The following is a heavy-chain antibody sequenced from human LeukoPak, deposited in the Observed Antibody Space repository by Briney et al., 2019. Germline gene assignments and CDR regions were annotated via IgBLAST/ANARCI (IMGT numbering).Heavy chain of an antibody. Sequence: ASVKVSCKASGYTFTGYYMHWVRQASGQGLEWMGWINPNSGGTNYAQKFQGRVTMTRDTSISTAYMELSRLRSDDTAVYYCARAIPGRLNWFDPWGQGTLVTVSS. V-gene: IGHV1-2*02. D-gene: IGHD1-14*01. CDR3: ARAIPGRLNWFDP. CDR2: INPNSGGT. J-gene: IGHJ5*02. CDR1: GYTFTGYY.